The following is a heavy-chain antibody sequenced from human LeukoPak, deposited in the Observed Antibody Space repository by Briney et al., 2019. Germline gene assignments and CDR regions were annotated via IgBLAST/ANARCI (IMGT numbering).Heavy chain of an antibody. D-gene: IGHD3-3*01. V-gene: IGHV3-30*18. CDR2: ILYDGSDE. Sequence: GGSLRLSCAASGFTLRSYSMSWVRQAPGKGLEWVAFILYDGSDEYYADSVKGRFTISRDNSKNTLYLQKNSLRAEDTAVYYCAKDRSGPRGYYYYGMDVWGQGTTVSVSS. J-gene: IGHJ6*02. CDR3: AKDRSGPRGYYYYGMDV. CDR1: GFTLRSYS.